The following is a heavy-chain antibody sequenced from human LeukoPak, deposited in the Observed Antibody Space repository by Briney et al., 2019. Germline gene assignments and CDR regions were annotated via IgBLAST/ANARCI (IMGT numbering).Heavy chain of an antibody. CDR2: INHSGST. CDR3: ARSGRDVGFAFDI. Sequence: SETLSLTCAVYGGPFNDYYWNWLRQPPGKGLEWIGEINHSGSTNYHPSYKSRVTISLDTSQNHFSQKLTSVTAADTAVYYCARSGRDVGFAFDIWGLGTLVTISS. CDR1: GGPFNDYY. D-gene: IGHD5-12*01. J-gene: IGHJ3*02. V-gene: IGHV4-34*01.